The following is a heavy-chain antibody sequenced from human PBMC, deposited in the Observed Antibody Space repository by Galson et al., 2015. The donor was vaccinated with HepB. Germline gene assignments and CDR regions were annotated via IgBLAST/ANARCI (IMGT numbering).Heavy chain of an antibody. J-gene: IGHJ6*02. CDR1: GFTFDDYA. D-gene: IGHD2-15*01. CDR2: ISWNSGSI. CDR3: AKDRSSGGRVFFSYGMDV. Sequence: SLRLSCAASGFTFDDYAMHWVRQAPGKGLEWVSGISWNSGSIGYADSMKGRFTISRDNAKNSLYLQMNSLRAEDTALYYCAKDRSSGGRVFFSYGMDVWGQGTTVTVSS. V-gene: IGHV3-9*01.